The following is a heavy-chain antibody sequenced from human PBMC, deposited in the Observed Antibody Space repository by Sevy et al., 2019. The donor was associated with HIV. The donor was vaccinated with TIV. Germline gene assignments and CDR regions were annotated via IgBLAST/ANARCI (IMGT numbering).Heavy chain of an antibody. Sequence: GYLRLSCAASGFTFSSYGMHWVRQAPGKGLEWVAVISYDGSNKYYADSVKGRFTISRDNSKNTLYLQMNSLRAEDTAVYYCAKDRIVVVPARPYYYYGMDVWGQGTTVTVSS. CDR2: ISYDGSNK. D-gene: IGHD2-2*01. CDR1: GFTFSSYG. J-gene: IGHJ6*02. CDR3: AKDRIVVVPARPYYYYGMDV. V-gene: IGHV3-30*18.